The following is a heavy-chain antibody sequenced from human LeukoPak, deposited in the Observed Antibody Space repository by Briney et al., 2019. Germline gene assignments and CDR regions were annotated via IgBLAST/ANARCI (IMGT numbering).Heavy chain of an antibody. CDR1: GYTFTSYD. Sequence: GASVKVSCKASGYTFTSYDINWVRQATGQGLEWMGWMNPNSGNTGYAQKFQGRVTMTRNTSISTAYMELSSLRSEDTAVYYCARSFPLRFLEWLSPSYYGMDVWGQGTTVTVSS. J-gene: IGHJ6*02. CDR3: ARSFPLRFLEWLSPSYYGMDV. V-gene: IGHV1-8*01. D-gene: IGHD3-3*01. CDR2: MNPNSGNT.